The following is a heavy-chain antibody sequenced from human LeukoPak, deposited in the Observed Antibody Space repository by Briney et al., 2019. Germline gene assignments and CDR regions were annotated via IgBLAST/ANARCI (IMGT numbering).Heavy chain of an antibody. CDR3: ARSAGIVVVTPSDY. J-gene: IGHJ4*02. D-gene: IGHD3-22*01. CDR1: GFTFSSYG. CDR2: IWYDGSNK. Sequence: GRSLRLSCAASGFTFSSYGMHWVRQAPGKELEWVAVIWYDGSNKYYADSVKGRFTISRDNSKNTLYLQMNSLRAEDTAVYYCARSAGIVVVTPSDYWGQGTLVTVSS. V-gene: IGHV3-33*01.